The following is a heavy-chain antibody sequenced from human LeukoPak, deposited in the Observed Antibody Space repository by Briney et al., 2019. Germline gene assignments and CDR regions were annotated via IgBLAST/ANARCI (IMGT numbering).Heavy chain of an antibody. V-gene: IGHV4-59*01. CDR1: GGSISSYY. Sequence: SETLSLTCTVSGGSISSYYWSWIRQPLGKGLEWIGYIYYSGSTYYSPSLKSRVTISVDTSKNQFSLKLSSVTAADTAVYYCARAYGYSAFDIWGQGTMVTVSS. D-gene: IGHD5-24*01. J-gene: IGHJ3*02. CDR3: ARAYGYSAFDI. CDR2: IYYSGST.